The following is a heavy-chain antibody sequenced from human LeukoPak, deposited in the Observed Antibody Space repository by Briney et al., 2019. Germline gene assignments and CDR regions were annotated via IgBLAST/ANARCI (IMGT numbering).Heavy chain of an antibody. J-gene: IGHJ3*02. CDR3: ASPGYDSSAAGAVDAFDI. D-gene: IGHD3-22*01. CDR2: IDHSGST. V-gene: IGHV4-38-2*01. Sequence: PSETLSLTCAVSGYSISSGYYWGWIRQPPGKGLEWIGSIDHSGSTYYNPSLKSRGTISVDTSKNQFSLKLSSVTAADTAVYYCASPGYDSSAAGAVDAFDIWGQGTMVTVSS. CDR1: GYSISSGYY.